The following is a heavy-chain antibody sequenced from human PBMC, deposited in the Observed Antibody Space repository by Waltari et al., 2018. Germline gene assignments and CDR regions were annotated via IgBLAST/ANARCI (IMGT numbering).Heavy chain of an antibody. Sequence: EVQLVESGGVVVQPGGSLRLSCAAYGFTFDAYAMQWVRQAPGDGLEWVSLISWDGGSTYYADSVKGRFTISRDNSKNSLYLQMNSLRAEDTALYYCAKDWGSGSYHDYYYGMDVWGQGATVTVSS. J-gene: IGHJ6*02. D-gene: IGHD1-26*01. CDR1: GFTFDAYA. CDR3: AKDWGSGSYHDYYYGMDV. CDR2: ISWDGGST. V-gene: IGHV3-43D*04.